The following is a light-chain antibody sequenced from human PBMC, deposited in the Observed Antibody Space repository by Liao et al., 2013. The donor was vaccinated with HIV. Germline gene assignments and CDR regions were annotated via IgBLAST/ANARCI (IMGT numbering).Light chain of an antibody. CDR3: QAWDSTTRV. CDR1: ELPRQY. CDR2: HDD. V-gene: IGLV3-1*01. J-gene: IGLJ3*02. Sequence: SYELTQPPSVSVSPGQTAKITCSGDELPRQYAYWYQQKPGQSPVVVMYHDDRRPSGIPERFSGSTSGNTATLTITGTQPMDEADYYCQAWDSTTRVFGGGTKLTVL.